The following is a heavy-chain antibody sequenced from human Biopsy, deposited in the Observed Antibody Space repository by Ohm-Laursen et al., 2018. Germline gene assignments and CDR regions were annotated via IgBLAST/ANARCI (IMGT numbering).Heavy chain of an antibody. CDR2: INHSGRT. Sequence: TLSLTCAVYGESFNGYYWSWIRQTPGKGLEWIGEINHSGRTNYNPSLKSRVTISVDTSKNQFSLKVRSVTAADTAVYYCVRGVDYYDPYHYYTLDVWGQGTTVTVSS. J-gene: IGHJ6*02. V-gene: IGHV4-34*01. CDR3: VRGVDYYDPYHYYTLDV. D-gene: IGHD3-22*01. CDR1: GESFNGYY.